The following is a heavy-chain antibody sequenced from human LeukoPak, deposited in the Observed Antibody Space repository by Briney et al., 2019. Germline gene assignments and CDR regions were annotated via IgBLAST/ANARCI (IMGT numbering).Heavy chain of an antibody. CDR3: AREGYTNGWYRN. CDR1: GFSFSTFV. CDR2: IRPDGSHI. V-gene: IGHV3-33*01. D-gene: IGHD6-19*01. Sequence: GGSLRLSCAASGFSFSTFVMHWVRQAPGKGLEWVAVIRPDGSHISYVDPVKGRFTISRDNSKNTLYLQMNSLRAEDTAVYFCAREGYTNGWYRNWGQGTLVTVSS. J-gene: IGHJ4*02.